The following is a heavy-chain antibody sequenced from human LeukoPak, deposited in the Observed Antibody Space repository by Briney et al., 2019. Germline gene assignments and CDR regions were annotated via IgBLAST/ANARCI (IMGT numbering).Heavy chain of an antibody. Sequence: PSETLSLTCTVSGVSISSGNFYWRWIRQSAGKGLEWIGHVYSTGNTKYNPSLKSRVTISADTSKNQISLRLRSVTAADTAMFYCARDGDAVSAAIAGAFDLWGRGTMVTVSS. CDR3: ARDGDAVSAAIAGAFDL. D-gene: IGHD2-2*01. CDR1: GVSISSGNFY. CDR2: VYSTGNT. V-gene: IGHV4-61*09. J-gene: IGHJ3*01.